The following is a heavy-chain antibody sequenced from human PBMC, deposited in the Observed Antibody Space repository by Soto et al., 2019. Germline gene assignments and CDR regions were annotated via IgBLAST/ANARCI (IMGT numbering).Heavy chain of an antibody. V-gene: IGHV3-53*01. CDR1: GFTVRGNY. Sequence: GSLRLSCTPSGFTVRGNYVSWVRQASGKGLEWVSIVFSGGVTYYADSVKGRFTISKDISTNTLSLQMNSLRAEDTAVYFCAGARGYNYGFDYWGQGTLVTVS. CDR2: VFSGGVT. J-gene: IGHJ4*02. D-gene: IGHD5-18*01. CDR3: AGARGYNYGFDY.